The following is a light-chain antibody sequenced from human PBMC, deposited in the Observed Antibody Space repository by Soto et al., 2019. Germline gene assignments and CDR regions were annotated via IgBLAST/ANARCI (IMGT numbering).Light chain of an antibody. CDR2: EDN. Sequence: NFMLTQPHSVSESPGKTVTISFTRSSGSIASNYLQWYQQRPGSAPTPVIYEDNERPSGVPDRFSGSIDSSSNSASLTISGLKTDDEADYYCQSYQSGNVVFGGGTKVTVL. CDR3: QSYQSGNVV. J-gene: IGLJ2*01. V-gene: IGLV6-57*04. CDR1: SGSIASNY.